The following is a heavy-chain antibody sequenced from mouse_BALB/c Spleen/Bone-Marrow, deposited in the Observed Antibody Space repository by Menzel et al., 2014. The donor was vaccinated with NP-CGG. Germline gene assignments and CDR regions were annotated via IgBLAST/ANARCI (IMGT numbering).Heavy chain of an antibody. J-gene: IGHJ2*01. V-gene: IGHV5-9-4*01. CDR2: ISNGGNYT. D-gene: IGHD2-5*01. CDR3: SRNSNYSFDY. CDR1: GFTFSNHA. Sequence: EVMLVESGGALVKPGGSLKLSCAASGFTFSNHAMSWVRQSPEKRLEWVAEISNGGNYTYYPDTVTGRFTISRDNAKNTLYLEMSSLRSEDTAMYYYSRNSNYSFDYWGQGTTLTVSS.